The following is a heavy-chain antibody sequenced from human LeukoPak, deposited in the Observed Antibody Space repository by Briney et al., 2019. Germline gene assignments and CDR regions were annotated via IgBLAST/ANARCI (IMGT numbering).Heavy chain of an antibody. D-gene: IGHD1-1*01. CDR3: ARVGGTNYCDYGMDV. V-gene: IGHV4-59*07. CDR2: IYDSGST. Sequence: WDTLSLMCTLSGGSIRSYYRRWIRQPPGEGLEWIGYIYDSGSTNYYPSLKSRGTISVDTSKNQFSLKLSSVTAADTAVYYCARVGGTNYCDYGMDVWGPGTTVTVS. CDR1: GGSIRSYY. J-gene: IGHJ6*02.